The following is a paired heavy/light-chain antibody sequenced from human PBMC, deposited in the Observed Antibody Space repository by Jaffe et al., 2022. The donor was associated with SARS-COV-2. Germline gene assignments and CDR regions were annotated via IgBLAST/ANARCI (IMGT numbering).Heavy chain of an antibody. D-gene: IGHD6-19*01. V-gene: IGHV3-23*01. CDR3: VKELAGSGWAFDS. CDR1: GFTFSNSV. J-gene: IGHJ4*02. Sequence: DVQLLESGGGLVQPGGSLRLSCLASGFTFSNSVMGWVRQAPGKRLEWVSVISADGRTAFYADYVKGRFTFSRDNSVDTLYLQMNSLRAEDTAVYYCVKELAGSGWAFDSWGQGTLVTVST. CDR2: ISADGRTA.
Light chain of an antibody. CDR1: QSLSNNY. CDR2: GAS. V-gene: IGKV3-20*01. J-gene: IGKJ4*02. Sequence: EIVLTQSPGTLSLSPGDRAALSCRASQSLSNNYLTWYQQKAGQAPRLLIYGASSRASGIPDRFSGSGSGTDFTLTISRLEPEDVAVYYCQHLGTGLTFGGGTRVEIK. CDR3: QHLGTGLT.